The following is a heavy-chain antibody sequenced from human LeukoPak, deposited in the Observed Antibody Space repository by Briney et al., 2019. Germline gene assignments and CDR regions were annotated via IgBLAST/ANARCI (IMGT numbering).Heavy chain of an antibody. CDR1: GFTFGTYS. D-gene: IGHD4-17*01. J-gene: IGHJ4*02. Sequence: GGSLRLSCAASGFTFGTYSMNWVRQAPGKGLEWVSSISSSSSYSYYADSVRGRFTISRDNAKNSLYLQMNSLRAEDTAVYYCARDRDYAFDYWGQGTLVTASS. V-gene: IGHV3-21*01. CDR2: ISSSSSYS. CDR3: ARDRDYAFDY.